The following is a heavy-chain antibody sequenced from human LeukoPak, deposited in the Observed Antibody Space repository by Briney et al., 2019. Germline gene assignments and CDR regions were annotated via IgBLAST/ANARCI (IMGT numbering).Heavy chain of an antibody. CDR2: INPNSGGT. CDR1: GYTFTGYY. Sequence: RGASVKVSCTASGYTFTGYYMHWVRQAPGQGLEWMGWINPNSGGTNYAQKFQGRVTMTRDTSISTAYMELSRLRSDDTAVYYCAKDGLQSSEWLPPLNYWGQGTLVTVSS. D-gene: IGHD3-3*01. CDR3: AKDGLQSSEWLPPLNY. J-gene: IGHJ4*02. V-gene: IGHV1-2*02.